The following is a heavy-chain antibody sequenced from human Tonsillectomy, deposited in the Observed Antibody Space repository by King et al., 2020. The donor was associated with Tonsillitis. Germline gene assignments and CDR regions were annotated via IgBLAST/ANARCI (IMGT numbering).Heavy chain of an antibody. Sequence: VQLVESGGGVVQPGRSLRLSCAASGFTFSSYAMHGVLQAPGKGLEWVAVISYDGSNKYYADSGKGRFTISRDNSKNTRYLQMNSLRTEDTAVYFCAGEQWLVPSPFDYWGQGTLVTVSS. CDR1: GFTFSSYA. V-gene: IGHV3-30*01. CDR2: ISYDGSNK. CDR3: AGEQWLVPSPFDY. D-gene: IGHD6-19*01. J-gene: IGHJ4*02.